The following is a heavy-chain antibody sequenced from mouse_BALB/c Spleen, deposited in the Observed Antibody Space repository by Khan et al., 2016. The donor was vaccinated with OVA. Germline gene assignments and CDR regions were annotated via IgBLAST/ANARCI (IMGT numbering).Heavy chain of an antibody. V-gene: IGHV3-2*02. CDR1: GYSITSDYA. CDR2: ITYSGST. D-gene: IGHD3-3*01. CDR3: ARGRAY. Sequence: EVQLQESGPGLVKPSQSLSLTCTVTGYSITSDYAWNWIRQFPGNKLEWMGYITYSGSTSYTPSLKSRISITRDTSKNQSFLQLNSVTTGDTATYYCARGRAYWGQGTLVTVSA. J-gene: IGHJ3*01.